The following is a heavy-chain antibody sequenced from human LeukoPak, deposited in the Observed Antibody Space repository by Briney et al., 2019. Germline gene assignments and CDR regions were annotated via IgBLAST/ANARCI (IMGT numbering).Heavy chain of an antibody. D-gene: IGHD3-3*01. J-gene: IGHJ4*02. CDR1: GFTFSSYA. CDR2: ISGSGGST. Sequence: GGSLRLSCAASGFTFSSYAMSWVRQAPGKGLEWVSAISGSGGSTYYADSVKGRFTISRDNSKNTLYLQMNSLRAEDTAVYYCAKVIPVLRFLEWLFPFDYWGQGTLVTVSS. V-gene: IGHV3-23*01. CDR3: AKVIPVLRFLEWLFPFDY.